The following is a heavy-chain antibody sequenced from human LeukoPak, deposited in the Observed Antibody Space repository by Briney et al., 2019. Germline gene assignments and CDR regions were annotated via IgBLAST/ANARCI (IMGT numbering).Heavy chain of an antibody. D-gene: IGHD5-18*01. V-gene: IGHV3-11*04. CDR2: ISSSQRAI. CDR3: ARDETHTAKLEASGMDV. J-gene: IGHJ6*02. CDR1: GFTFSDYY. Sequence: GGSLRLSCAASGFTFSDYYMSWIRQAPGKGLEWVSLISSSQRAINYGDSVKGRFTTSRDNAKNSLYLQMNSLRAEDTAVYYCARDETHTAKLEASGMDVWGQGTTVTVSS.